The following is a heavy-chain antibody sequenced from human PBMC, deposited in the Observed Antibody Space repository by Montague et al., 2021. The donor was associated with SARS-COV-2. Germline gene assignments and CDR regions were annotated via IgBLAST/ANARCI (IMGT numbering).Heavy chain of an antibody. Sequence: SETLSLTCTVSFGSISTYYWGWIRQPPGKGLEWIGFIFYNGSTKYNPSLKRRVSISLDTSKNQFSLKLSSVTAADTAVYYCARQDAWAYCGDECYRGWFDSWGQGTLVTVSS. CDR2: IFYNGST. CDR3: ARQDAWAYCGDECYRGWFDS. D-gene: IGHD2-21*01. CDR1: FGSISTYY. V-gene: IGHV4-59*01. J-gene: IGHJ5*01.